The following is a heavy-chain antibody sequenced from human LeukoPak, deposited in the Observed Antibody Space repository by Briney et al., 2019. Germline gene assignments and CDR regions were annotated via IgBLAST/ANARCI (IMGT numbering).Heavy chain of an antibody. D-gene: IGHD2-15*01. CDR1: GYTFTGYY. Sequence: ASVKVSCKASGYTFTGYYMHWVRQAPGQGLEWMGRINPNGGGTNYAQKFQGRVTMTRDTSISTAYMELSRLRSDDTAVYYCARRFCSGGSCSLDYWGQGTLVTVSS. CDR2: INPNGGGT. CDR3: ARRFCSGGSCSLDY. J-gene: IGHJ4*02. V-gene: IGHV1-2*06.